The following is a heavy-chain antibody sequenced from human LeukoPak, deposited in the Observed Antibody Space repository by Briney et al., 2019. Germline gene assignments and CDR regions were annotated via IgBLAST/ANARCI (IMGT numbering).Heavy chain of an antibody. J-gene: IGHJ4*02. CDR1: GYTFTSYG. V-gene: IGHV1-18*01. CDR2: ISAYNGNT. CDR3: ARITYYYGPGGVDY. Sequence: ASVKVSCKASGYTFTSYGISWVRQAPGQGLEWMGWISAYNGNTDYAQKLQGRVTMTTDTSTSTAYMELRSLRSDDTAVYYCARITYYYGPGGVDYWGQGTLVTVSS. D-gene: IGHD3-10*01.